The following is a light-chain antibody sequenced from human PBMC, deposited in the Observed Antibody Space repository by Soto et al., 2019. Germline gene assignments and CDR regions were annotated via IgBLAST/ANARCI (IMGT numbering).Light chain of an antibody. Sequence: EIVLTQSPATLSLSPGERATLSCRASQSVSSYLAWYQQKPGQAPRLLISDASNRATGIPARFSGSGSGTDFTHTISSREPEDFAVYYCQRRSHWITFGQGTRLEIK. V-gene: IGKV3-11*01. CDR3: QRRSHWIT. J-gene: IGKJ5*01. CDR2: DAS. CDR1: QSVSSY.